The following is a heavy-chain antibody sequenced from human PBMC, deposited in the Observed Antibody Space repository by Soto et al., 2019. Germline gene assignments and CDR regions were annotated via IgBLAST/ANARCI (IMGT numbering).Heavy chain of an antibody. Sequence: LSLTCAVSGVSINSNYFWGWIRQPPGRGLEWVSYISSSSSYTNYADSVKGRFTISRDNAKNSLYLQMNSLRAEDTAVYYCATWGREVRGVVYYYYYGMDVWGQGTTVTVS. V-gene: IGHV3-11*03. D-gene: IGHD3-10*01. CDR1: GVSINSNYF. J-gene: IGHJ6*02. CDR2: ISSSSSYT. CDR3: ATWGREVRGVVYYYYYGMDV.